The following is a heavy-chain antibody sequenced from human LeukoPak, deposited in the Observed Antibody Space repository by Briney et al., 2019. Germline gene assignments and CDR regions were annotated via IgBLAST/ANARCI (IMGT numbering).Heavy chain of an antibody. J-gene: IGHJ4*02. CDR2: ISAYNGNT. V-gene: IGHV1-18*01. Sequence: ASVKVSCKASGYTFTSYGISWVRQAPGQGLEWMGWISAYNGNTNYAQKLQGRVTMTTDTSTSTAYMELRSLRSDDTAVYYCARGSVYCGGDCYSGLRYWGQGTLVTVSS. CDR3: ARGSVYCGGDCYSGLRY. D-gene: IGHD2-21*02. CDR1: GYTFTSYG.